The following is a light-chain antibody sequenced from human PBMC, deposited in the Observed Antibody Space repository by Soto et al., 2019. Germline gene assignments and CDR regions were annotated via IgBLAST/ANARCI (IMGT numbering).Light chain of an antibody. J-gene: IGKJ5*01. CDR1: QGISRS. CDR2: AAS. CDR3: HQADTFPIT. Sequence: DSQMTQSPSSVSASVGDRVTISCQASQGISRSLAWYQQKPGKAPKLLIYAASSLQSGVPSRFSGSGFGTDFTLTISSLQPEDSAIYYCHQADTFPITFGQGTRPEI. V-gene: IGKV1D-12*01.